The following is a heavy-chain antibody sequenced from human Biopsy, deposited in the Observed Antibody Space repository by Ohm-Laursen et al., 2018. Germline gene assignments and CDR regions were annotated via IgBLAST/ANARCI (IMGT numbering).Heavy chain of an antibody. Sequence: VASVKVSCKAPGGTLSNYGVNWVRQAPGQGLEWLGGNIPILGTGNYAQKFQDRVTVAADTSTSTATMELRSLRSDDTAVYYCATKLTGYFHHWGQGTLVSVSS. CDR3: ATKLTGYFHH. CDR2: NIPILGTG. D-gene: IGHD3-9*01. CDR1: GGTLSNYG. V-gene: IGHV1-69*06. J-gene: IGHJ1*01.